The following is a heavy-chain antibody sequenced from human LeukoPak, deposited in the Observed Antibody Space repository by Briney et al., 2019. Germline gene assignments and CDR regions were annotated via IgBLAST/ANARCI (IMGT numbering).Heavy chain of an antibody. Sequence: GGSLRLSCAASGFTFSSYGMHWARQAPGKGLEWVASINHNGNVNYYVDSVKGRFTISRDNAKNSLYLQMSNLRAEDTAVYFCARGGGLDVWGQGATVTVSS. CDR3: ARGGGLDV. V-gene: IGHV3-7*03. CDR2: INHNGNVN. D-gene: IGHD3-16*01. J-gene: IGHJ6*02. CDR1: GFTFSSYG.